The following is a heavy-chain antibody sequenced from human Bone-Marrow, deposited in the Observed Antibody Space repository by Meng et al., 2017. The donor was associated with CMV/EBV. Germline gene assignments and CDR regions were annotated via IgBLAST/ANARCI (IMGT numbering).Heavy chain of an antibody. CDR1: GFIFSDYW. Sequence: GESLKISCVVSGFIFSDYWMTWVRQAPGRGLEWVGNIRQDGSEKYYVDSVRGRFTISRDNAKNSLYLQMNGLRAEDTAVYYCARVSGYCSSTSCYPCFDYWGQGTLVTVSS. CDR2: IRQDGSEK. CDR3: ARVSGYCSSTSCYPCFDY. D-gene: IGHD2-2*01. V-gene: IGHV3-7*01. J-gene: IGHJ4*02.